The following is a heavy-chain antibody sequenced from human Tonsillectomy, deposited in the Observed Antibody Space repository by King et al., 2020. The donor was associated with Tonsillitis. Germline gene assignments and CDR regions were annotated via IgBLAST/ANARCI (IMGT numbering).Heavy chain of an antibody. CDR1: GGTFSSNA. V-gene: IGHV1-69*01. D-gene: IGHD2-21*02. CDR3: ARGDCGGDCYSRAFDI. CDR2: IIPILGST. J-gene: IGHJ3*02. Sequence: VQLVQSGAEVKKPGSSVKVSCKASGGTFSSNAFSWVRQAPGQGLEWMGGIIPILGSTNYVPKFQGRVTIIADEATTTVYMELSSLGSEDTAVYYCARGDCGGDCYSRAFDIWGQGTMVTVSS.